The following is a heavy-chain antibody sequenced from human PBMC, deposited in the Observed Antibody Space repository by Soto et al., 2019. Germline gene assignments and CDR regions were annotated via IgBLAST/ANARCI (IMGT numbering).Heavy chain of an antibody. CDR1: GGSITNKY. CDR3: ARTMVVSQNWFDP. V-gene: IGHV4-59*08. D-gene: IGHD2-21*01. Sequence: SETLSLTCTVSGGSITNKYWSWIRQPPGKGLEWIGFIYYSGSTNYNPSLKSRVTISVDTSKNQFSLKLNSVTAADTAVYYCARTMVVSQNWFDPWGQGTLVTVSS. J-gene: IGHJ5*02. CDR2: IYYSGST.